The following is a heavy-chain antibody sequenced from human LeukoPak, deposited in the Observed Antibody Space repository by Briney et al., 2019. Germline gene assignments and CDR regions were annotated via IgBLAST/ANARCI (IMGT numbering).Heavy chain of an antibody. D-gene: IGHD2-2*02. Sequence: GRSLRLSCAASGFTFSSYGMHWVRQAPGKGLEWVAVIWHGGSNKYYADSVKGRFTISRDNSKNTLYLQMNSQRAEDTAVYYCAKDGYQLLYGLNYYYYMDVWGKGTTVTVSS. CDR1: GFTFSSYG. V-gene: IGHV3-30*18. CDR2: IWHGGSNK. J-gene: IGHJ6*03. CDR3: AKDGYQLLYGLNYYYYMDV.